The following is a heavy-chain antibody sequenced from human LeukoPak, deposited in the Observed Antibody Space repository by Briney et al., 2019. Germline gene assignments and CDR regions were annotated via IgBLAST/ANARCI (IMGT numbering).Heavy chain of an antibody. D-gene: IGHD6-19*01. Sequence: SQTLSLTCAISGDSVSSTSAAWNWIRQSTSRGLEWLGRTYYRSKWYNEYAVSVKSRITINPDTSKNQFSLQLNSVTPEDTAVYYCARSVADLDYWGQGTLVTVSS. CDR2: TYYRSKWYN. V-gene: IGHV6-1*01. CDR1: GDSVSSTSAA. CDR3: ARSVADLDY. J-gene: IGHJ4*02.